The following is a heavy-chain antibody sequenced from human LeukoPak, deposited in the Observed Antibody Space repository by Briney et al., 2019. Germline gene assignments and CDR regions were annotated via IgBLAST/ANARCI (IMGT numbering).Heavy chain of an antibody. J-gene: IGHJ3*02. CDR3: ASSKKSYSSGYYAFDI. Sequence: GGSLRLSCAASGFCFSTSSINWVRQAPGKGLEWVSHITSSSRTIYYADSVKGRFTISRDNAKNSLYLQMNTLRAEDTAVYYCASSKKSYSSGYYAFDIWGQGTMVIVSS. D-gene: IGHD3-22*01. CDR1: GFCFSTSS. CDR2: ITSSSRTI. V-gene: IGHV3-48*04.